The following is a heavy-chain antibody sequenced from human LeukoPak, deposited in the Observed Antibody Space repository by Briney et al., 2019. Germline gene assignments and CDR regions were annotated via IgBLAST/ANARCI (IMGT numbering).Heavy chain of an antibody. CDR1: GFTFSSYS. CDR3: ARDYQEMATTFDY. Sequence: GGSLRLSCAASGFTFSSYSMNWVRQAPGKGLEWVSSISSSSSYIYCADSVKGRFTISRDNAKNSLYLQMNSLRAEDTAVYYCARDYQEMATTFDYWGQGTLVTVSS. CDR2: ISSSSSYI. D-gene: IGHD5-24*01. J-gene: IGHJ4*02. V-gene: IGHV3-21*01.